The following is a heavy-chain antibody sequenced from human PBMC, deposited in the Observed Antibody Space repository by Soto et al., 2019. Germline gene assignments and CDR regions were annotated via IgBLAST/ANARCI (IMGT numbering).Heavy chain of an antibody. CDR1: GFTFSSYA. Sequence: QVQLVESGGGVVQPGRSLRLSCAASGFTFSSYAMHWVRQAPGKGLEWVAVISYDGSDKYYADSVKGRFTISRDNSKNKLNLQMNSLRADDTAVYYCANALGEFSPESYDYWGQGTLITVSS. V-gene: IGHV3-30*18. J-gene: IGHJ4*02. CDR2: ISYDGSDK. D-gene: IGHD3-16*02. CDR3: ANALGEFSPESYDY.